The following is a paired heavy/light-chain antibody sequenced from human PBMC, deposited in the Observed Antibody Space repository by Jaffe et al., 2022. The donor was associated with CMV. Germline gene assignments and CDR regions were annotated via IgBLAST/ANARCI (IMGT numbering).Light chain of an antibody. J-gene: IGLJ3*02. CDR3: SSYTSSSTPWV. CDR2: DVF. Sequence: QSALTQPASVSGSPGQSITISCTGTSSDVGGYNYVSWYQQHPGKDPKLMIYDVFKRPSGVSNRFSGSKSGNTASLTISGLQAEDEADYYCSSYTSSSTPWVFGGGTRLTVL. V-gene: IGLV2-14*03. CDR1: SSDVGGYNY.
Heavy chain of an antibody. J-gene: IGHJ6*03. V-gene: IGHV3-7*03. Sequence: EVQLVESGGGLVQPGGSLRLSCAASGFIFSNYWMSWVRQAPGKGLEWVANINQDGSEKYYVDSVKGRFTISRDNAKNSLYLQMNSLRAEDTAVYYCAREGTTIFGVSYYYYYMDVWGKGTTVTVSS. CDR2: INQDGSEK. CDR1: GFIFSNYW. CDR3: AREGTTIFGVSYYYYYMDV. D-gene: IGHD3-3*02.